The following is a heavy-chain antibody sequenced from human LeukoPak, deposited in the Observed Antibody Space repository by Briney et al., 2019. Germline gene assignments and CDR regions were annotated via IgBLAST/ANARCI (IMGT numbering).Heavy chain of an antibody. CDR1: GFIFSNHG. D-gene: IGHD1-26*01. Sequence: PGGSLRLSCAASGFIFSNHGMHWVRQAPGKGLEWVSTISGGGGSTYYADSVKGRFTISRDNSKNTLYLQVNSLRAEDTAVYYCAKGGKWDVTPFDYWGQGTLVTVSS. CDR3: AKGGKWDVTPFDY. CDR2: ISGGGGST. V-gene: IGHV3-23*01. J-gene: IGHJ4*02.